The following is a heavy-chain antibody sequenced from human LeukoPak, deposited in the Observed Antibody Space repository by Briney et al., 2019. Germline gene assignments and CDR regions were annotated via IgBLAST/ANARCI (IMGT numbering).Heavy chain of an antibody. Sequence: SETLSLICTVSGGSISSYYWSWIRQPPGKGLEWIGYIYYSGSTNYNPSLKSRVTISVDTSKNQFSLKLSSVTAADTAVYYCARGGVPHSSSSDYYYGMDVWGQGTTVTVSS. V-gene: IGHV4-59*01. CDR2: IYYSGST. D-gene: IGHD6-6*01. CDR1: GGSISSYY. J-gene: IGHJ6*02. CDR3: ARGGVPHSSSSDYYYGMDV.